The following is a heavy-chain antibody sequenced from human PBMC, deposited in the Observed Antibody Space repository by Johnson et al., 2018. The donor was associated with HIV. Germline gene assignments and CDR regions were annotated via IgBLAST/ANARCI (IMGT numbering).Heavy chain of an antibody. CDR2: ISGGGIT. CDR1: GFTFSDYY. D-gene: IGHD4-23*01. V-gene: IGHV3-11*04. CDR3: AREAQTHAFDI. J-gene: IGHJ3*02. Sequence: QVQLVESGGGLVKPGGSLRLSCAASGFTFSDYYMSWIRQAPGKGLEWVSYISGGGITYYADSVKGRFTISRENAKNSLYLQMNSLRAGDTAVYYCAREAQTHAFDIWGQGTMVTVSS.